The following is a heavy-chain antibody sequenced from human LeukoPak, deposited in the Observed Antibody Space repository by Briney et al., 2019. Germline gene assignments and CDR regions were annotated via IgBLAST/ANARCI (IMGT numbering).Heavy chain of an antibody. J-gene: IGHJ3*02. CDR3: ARAGRGYDSSGWDAFDI. CDR2: INPSGGST. V-gene: IGHV1-46*01. CDR1: GYTFTGYY. Sequence: ASVKVSCKASGYTFTGYYMHWVRQAPGQGLEWMGIINPSGGSTSYAQKFQGRVTMTRDTSTSTVYMELSSLRSEDTAVYYCARAGRGYDSSGWDAFDIWGQGTMVTVSS. D-gene: IGHD3-22*01.